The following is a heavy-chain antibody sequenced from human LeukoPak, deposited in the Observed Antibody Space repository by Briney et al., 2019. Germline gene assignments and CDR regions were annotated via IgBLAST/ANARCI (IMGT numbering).Heavy chain of an antibody. J-gene: IGHJ4*02. Sequence: PGGSLRLSCAASGFIFRSYGMYWVRQAPGKGLEWVSLIYSGGSTYYADSVKGRFTISRDNSKNTLYLQMNSLRAEDTAVYYCARRAGGYSHPYDYWGQGTLVTVSS. CDR3: ARRAGGYSHPYDY. CDR2: IYSGGST. V-gene: IGHV3-NL1*01. D-gene: IGHD4-23*01. CDR1: GFIFRSYG.